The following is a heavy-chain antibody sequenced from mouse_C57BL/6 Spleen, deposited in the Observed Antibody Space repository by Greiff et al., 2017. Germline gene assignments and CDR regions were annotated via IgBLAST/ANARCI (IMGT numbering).Heavy chain of an antibody. Sequence: VQRVESGAELVRPGASVTLSCKASGYTFTDYEMHWVKQTPVHGLEWIGAIDPETGGTAYNQKFKGKAILTADKSSSTAYMELRSLTSEDSAVCYCTRPYDYDVAYWGQGTLVTVSA. CDR2: IDPETGGT. D-gene: IGHD2-4*01. J-gene: IGHJ3*01. CDR3: TRPYDYDVAY. V-gene: IGHV1-15*01. CDR1: GYTFTDYE.